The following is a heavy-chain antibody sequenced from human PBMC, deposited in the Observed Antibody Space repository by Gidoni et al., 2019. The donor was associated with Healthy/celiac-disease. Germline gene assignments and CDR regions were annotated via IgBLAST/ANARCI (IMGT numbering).Heavy chain of an antibody. CDR3: TSGVWAAAGKNY. CDR1: GFTFSGSA. CDR2: IRSQANSYAT. J-gene: IGHJ4*02. V-gene: IGHV3-73*02. Sequence: EVQLVESGGGLVQPGGSLKLSCAASGFTFSGSAMHWVRQASGKGLEWVGRIRSQANSYATAYAASVKGRFTISRDDSKNTAYLQMNSLKTEDTAVYYCTSGVWAAAGKNYWGQGTLVTVSS. D-gene: IGHD6-13*01.